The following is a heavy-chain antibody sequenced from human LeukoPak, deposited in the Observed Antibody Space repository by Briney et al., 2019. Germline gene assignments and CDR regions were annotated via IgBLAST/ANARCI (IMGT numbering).Heavy chain of an antibody. CDR3: ARDYRWFGVKRYFDN. Sequence: ASVKVSCKASGYNFTNYGITWVRQAPGQGLEWMGLISAYNGNTSYAQKFQGRVTVTTDTSTSTAYMELRSLKSDDTAVYYCARDYRWFGVKRYFDNWGQGTLVTVSS. V-gene: IGHV1-18*01. J-gene: IGHJ4*02. CDR1: GYNFTNYG. CDR2: ISAYNGNT. D-gene: IGHD3-10*01.